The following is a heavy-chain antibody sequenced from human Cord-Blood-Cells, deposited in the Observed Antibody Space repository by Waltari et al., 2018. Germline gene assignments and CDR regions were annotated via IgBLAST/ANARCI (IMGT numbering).Heavy chain of an antibody. J-gene: IGHJ6*02. CDR3: ARFSDRTAALYYGMDV. V-gene: IGHV1-69*01. D-gene: IGHD6-13*01. CDR1: GGTFSSHA. Sequence: QVQLVQSGAEVKKTGSSVKVSCKASGGTFSSHAIRWVRQAPGQGLEWMGGIIPIFGTANYAQKFQGRVTITADESTSTAYMELSSLRSEDTAVYYCARFSDRTAALYYGMDVWGQGTTVTVSS. CDR2: IIPIFGTA.